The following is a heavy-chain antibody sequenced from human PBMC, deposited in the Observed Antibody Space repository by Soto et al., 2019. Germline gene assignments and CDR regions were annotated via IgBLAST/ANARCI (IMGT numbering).Heavy chain of an antibody. CDR2: ISYDGSNK. J-gene: IGHJ4*02. D-gene: IGHD6-13*01. CDR3: AKETAAAPFY. Sequence: GGSLRLSCAASGFTFSSHGMHWVRQAPGKGLEWVAVISYDGSNKYYADSVKGRSTISRDNSKNTLYLQMNSLRAEDTAVYYCAKETAAAPFYWGQGTLVTVSS. CDR1: GFTFSSHG. V-gene: IGHV3-30*18.